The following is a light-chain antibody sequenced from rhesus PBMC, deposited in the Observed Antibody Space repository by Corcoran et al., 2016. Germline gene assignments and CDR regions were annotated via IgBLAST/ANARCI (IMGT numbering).Light chain of an antibody. CDR2: AAS. CDR1: QGITNA. Sequence: DVQMSQSPSSLSASVGDKVTTTCRASQGITNALAWYQQKPGKAPKLLIVAASGLGRGGPSGLSGSRCGTDLTLTSGGLQPEDFGTYYCQQGYSSPLTFGGGTKVDLK. V-gene: IGKV1-33*02. J-gene: IGKJ4*01. CDR3: QQGYSSPLT.